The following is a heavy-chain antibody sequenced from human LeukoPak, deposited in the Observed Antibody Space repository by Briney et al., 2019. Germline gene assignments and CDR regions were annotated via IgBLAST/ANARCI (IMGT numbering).Heavy chain of an antibody. CDR2: IYHGGST. CDR3: ARVNGGDGGYDEYFFDY. D-gene: IGHD5-12*01. Sequence: PSETLSLTCAVSGGSISSGGYSWSWIRQPPGKGLEWIGYIYHGGSTYYNPSLKSRVTISVDRSQNRFSLKLNSVTAADTAVYYCARVNGGDGGYDEYFFDYWGQGTLVTVSS. J-gene: IGHJ4*02. V-gene: IGHV4-30-2*01. CDR1: GGSISSGGYS.